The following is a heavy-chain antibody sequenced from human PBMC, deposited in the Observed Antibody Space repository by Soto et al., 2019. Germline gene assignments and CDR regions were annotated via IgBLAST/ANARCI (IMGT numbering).Heavy chain of an antibody. CDR3: AKDPPQLIVYFDY. D-gene: IGHD3-22*01. CDR1: EFTFSNYG. Sequence: GGSLRLSCAASEFTFSNYGMSWVRQAPGKGLEWVSSISDNGGTTYYADSVKGRFTISRDNSKNTLYLQMNSLRAEDTAVYYCAKDPPQLIVYFDYWGQGT. V-gene: IGHV3-23*01. J-gene: IGHJ4*02. CDR2: ISDNGGTT.